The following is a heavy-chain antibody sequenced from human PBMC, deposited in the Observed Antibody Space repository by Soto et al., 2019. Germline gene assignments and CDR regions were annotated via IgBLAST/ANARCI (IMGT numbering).Heavy chain of an antibody. CDR3: AKCPGVAAAGPPFDP. Sequence: QVQLVESGGGVVQPGRSLRLSCAASGFTFSSYGIHWVHQAPGKGLEWVAVISYDGGNKYYADSVKGRFTISRDNSKNTLYLQMNSLRSEDTAVYYCAKCPGVAAAGPPFDPWGQGTLVTVSS. CDR1: GFTFSSYG. D-gene: IGHD6-13*01. V-gene: IGHV3-30*18. CDR2: ISYDGGNK. J-gene: IGHJ5*02.